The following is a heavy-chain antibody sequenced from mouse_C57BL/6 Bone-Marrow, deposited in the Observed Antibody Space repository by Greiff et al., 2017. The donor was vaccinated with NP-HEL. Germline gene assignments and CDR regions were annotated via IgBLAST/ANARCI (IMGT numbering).Heavy chain of an antibody. J-gene: IGHJ3*01. V-gene: IGHV1-55*01. D-gene: IGHD2-3*01. CDR1: GYTFTSYW. CDR2: IYPGSGST. Sequence: QVQLQQPGAELVKPGASVKMSCKASGYTFTSYWITWVKQRPGQGLEWIGDIYPGSGSTNYNEKFKSKATLTVDTSSSTAHMQLSSLTSEDSAVYYCARKGYDGYRRGGFAYWGQGTLVTVSA. CDR3: ARKGYDGYRRGGFAY.